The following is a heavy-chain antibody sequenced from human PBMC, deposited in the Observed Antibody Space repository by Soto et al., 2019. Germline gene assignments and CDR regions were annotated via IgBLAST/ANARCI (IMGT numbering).Heavy chain of an antibody. Sequence: LSLTCAVYGGSFSGYYWSWIRQPPGKGLEWIGEINHSGSTNYNPSLKSRVTISVDTSKNQFSLKLSSVTAADTAVYHCARGHTAYYDFWSGYYATNWFDPWGQGTLVTVSS. J-gene: IGHJ5*02. CDR2: INHSGST. V-gene: IGHV4-34*01. D-gene: IGHD3-3*01. CDR1: GGSFSGYY. CDR3: ARGHTAYYDFWSGYYATNWFDP.